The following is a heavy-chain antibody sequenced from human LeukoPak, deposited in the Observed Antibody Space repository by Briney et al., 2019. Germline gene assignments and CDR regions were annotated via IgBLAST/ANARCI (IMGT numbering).Heavy chain of an antibody. CDR2: IYYSGST. CDR1: GGSIGSYY. J-gene: IGHJ4*02. Sequence: SETLSLTCTVSGGSIGSYYWSWIRQPPGKGLEWIGYIYYSGSTNYNPSLKSRVTISVDTSKNQFSLKLSSVTAADTAVYYCARGPVTARVPGFDYWGQGTLVTVSS. CDR3: ARGPVTARVPGFDY. D-gene: IGHD5-18*01. V-gene: IGHV4-59*01.